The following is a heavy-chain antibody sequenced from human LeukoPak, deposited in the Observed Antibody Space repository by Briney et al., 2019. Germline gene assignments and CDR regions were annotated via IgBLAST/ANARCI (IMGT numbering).Heavy chain of an antibody. CDR3: ARDIHWAFDY. V-gene: IGHV3-48*02. Sequence: GGSLRLSCGASGFTFNSYSMNWVRQAPGKGLEWVSYISSSTSRIYYADSVKGRFTISRDSARRSLFLQMNRLRDEDTAVYYCARDIHWAFDYWGQGTLVTVSS. CDR2: ISSSTSRI. J-gene: IGHJ4*02. CDR1: GFTFNSYS. D-gene: IGHD7-27*01.